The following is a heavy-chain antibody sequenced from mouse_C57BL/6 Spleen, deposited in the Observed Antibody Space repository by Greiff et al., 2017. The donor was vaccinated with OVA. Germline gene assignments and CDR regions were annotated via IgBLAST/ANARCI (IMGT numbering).Heavy chain of an antibody. D-gene: IGHD1-1*01. CDR1: GFTFSDYG. CDR3: ASNYGSSYYWYFDV. Sequence: EVHLVESGGGLVKPGGSLKLSCAASGFTFSDYGMHWVRQAPEKGLEWVAYISSGSSTIYYADTVKGRFTISRDNAKNTLFLQMTSLRSEDTAMYYCASNYGSSYYWYFDVWGTGTTVTVSS. V-gene: IGHV5-17*01. CDR2: ISSGSSTI. J-gene: IGHJ1*03.